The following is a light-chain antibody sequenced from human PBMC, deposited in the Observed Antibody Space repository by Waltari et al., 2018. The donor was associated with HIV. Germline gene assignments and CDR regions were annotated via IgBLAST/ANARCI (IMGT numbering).Light chain of an antibody. V-gene: IGKV1-39*01. J-gene: IGKJ5*01. CDR2: DAH. Sequence: DIPMTQSPSSLSASVDHTVTITSQAIQNINNYLNWYQQRPGKPPNLIIYDAHSLQPGVPSRFSARASGANFTLTITRLQPEDFASYYCQQSFSAAITLGQGTRL. CDR3: QQSFSAAIT. CDR1: QNINNY.